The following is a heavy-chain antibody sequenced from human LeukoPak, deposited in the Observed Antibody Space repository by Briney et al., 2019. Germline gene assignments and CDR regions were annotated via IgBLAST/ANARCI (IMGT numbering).Heavy chain of an antibody. CDR1: GESFRGNF. V-gene: IGHV4-34*01. CDR2: IDNNGIT. CDR3: ARGGGGAKAFYFDY. Sequence: SETLSLTCAVSGESFRGNFRTWIRQSPGKGLDWIGEIDNNGITNYNPSLKSRVTMSVDTTRKRFSLRLTSESAADTGVYYCARGGGGAKAFYFDYWGQGSLVTVSS. D-gene: IGHD1-26*01. J-gene: IGHJ4*02.